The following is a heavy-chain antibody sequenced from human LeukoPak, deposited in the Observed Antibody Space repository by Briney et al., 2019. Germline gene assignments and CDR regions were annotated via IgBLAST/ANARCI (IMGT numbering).Heavy chain of an antibody. CDR1: GFTFSSYG. D-gene: IGHD4-11*01. CDR3: AKSGRRYSNYGNNYYYFMHV. V-gene: IGHV3-30*02. Sequence: GGSLRLSCAASGFTFSSYGMHWLRQAPGKGLEGVAFIRYDGSNKDYADPVKGRFTISRDNSKTTLYLQMNSLRAEDTAVYYCAKSGRRYSNYGNNYYYFMHVWGKGPTVTVSS. J-gene: IGHJ6*03. CDR2: IRYDGSNK.